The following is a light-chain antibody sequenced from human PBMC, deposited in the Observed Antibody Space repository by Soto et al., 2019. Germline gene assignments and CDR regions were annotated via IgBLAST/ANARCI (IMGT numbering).Light chain of an antibody. J-gene: IGLJ2*01. CDR2: SNN. V-gene: IGLV1-47*02. Sequence: QSVLTQPPSASGTPGQRVTISCSGSSSNFGSNYVYWYQQLPGTAPKLLIYSNNQRPSGVPDRFSGSKSGTSASLAISGLRSEDEADYYCAAWDDSLSGGVFGGGTKLTVL. CDR3: AAWDDSLSGGV. CDR1: SSNFGSNY.